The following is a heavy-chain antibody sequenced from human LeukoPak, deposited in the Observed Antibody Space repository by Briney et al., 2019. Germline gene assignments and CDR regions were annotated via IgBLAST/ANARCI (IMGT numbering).Heavy chain of an antibody. CDR2: ISSSGSTI. CDR3: ARDGYCSGGSCYRPWYMDV. CDR1: GFTFSSYE. D-gene: IGHD2-15*01. Sequence: GGSLGLSCAASGFTFSSYEMNWVRQAPGKGLEWVSYISSSGSTIYYADSVKGRFTISRDNAKNSLYLQMNSLRAEDTAVYYCARDGYCSGGSCYRPWYMDVWGKGTTVTISS. J-gene: IGHJ6*03. V-gene: IGHV3-48*03.